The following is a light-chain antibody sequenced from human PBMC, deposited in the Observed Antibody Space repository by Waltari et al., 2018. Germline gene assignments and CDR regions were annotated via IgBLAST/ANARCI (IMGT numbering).Light chain of an antibody. J-gene: IGKJ5*01. CDR2: AAS. CDR3: QQRSNWPIS. CDR1: QSVSDY. V-gene: IGKV3-11*01. Sequence: EIVLTQSPATLSLSPGARATLSCRASQSVSDYSAWYQQKPGQAPRLLISAASNRATGIPARFSGSGSGTDFTLTISSLEPEDFAFYYCQQRSNWPISFGQGTRLEIK.